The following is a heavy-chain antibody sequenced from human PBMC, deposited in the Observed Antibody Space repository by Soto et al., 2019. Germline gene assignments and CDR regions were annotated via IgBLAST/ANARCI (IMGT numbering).Heavy chain of an antibody. J-gene: IGHJ2*01. D-gene: IGHD3-9*01. CDR1: GGSFSGYY. CDR2: INDRGSI. Sequence: QVQLQQWGAGPLRPLETLSLTCGVSGGSFSGYYWAWIRQSPGKGLEWIGEINDRGSINYNPSLKSRVGTSVDTSKNHHSLNLRAVTAADTAVYYCARESHDILTGPPWVWYFDLWGRGTLVTVSS. CDR3: ARESHDILTGPPWVWYFDL. V-gene: IGHV4-34*01.